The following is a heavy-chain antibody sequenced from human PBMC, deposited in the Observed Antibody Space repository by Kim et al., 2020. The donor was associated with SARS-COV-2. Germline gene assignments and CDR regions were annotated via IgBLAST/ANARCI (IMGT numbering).Heavy chain of an antibody. CDR3: AKEGYGYYYGMDV. Sequence: YASPGKGGFTISRENSKNTLCLQMNSLRAEDPAVYYCAKEGYGYYYGMDVWGQGTTVTVSS. V-gene: IGHV3-23*01. J-gene: IGHJ6*02. D-gene: IGHD5-18*01.